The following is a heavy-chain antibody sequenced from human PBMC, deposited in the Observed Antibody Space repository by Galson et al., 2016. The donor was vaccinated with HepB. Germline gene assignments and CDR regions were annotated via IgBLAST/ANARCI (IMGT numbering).Heavy chain of an antibody. J-gene: IGHJ6*04. CDR1: GFNFISHG. D-gene: IGHD1-7*01. CDR3: ARDGTPLTIYGTAKGGMDV. Sequence: SLRLSCAASGFNFISHGMHWVRQAPGKGLEWVGVIWYDGSRKLFADSVKGRFTITRDNSKNTLFLQMTSLRAEDTAVYYCARDGTPLTIYGTAKGGMDVWGRGTTVTVSA. V-gene: IGHV3-33*01. CDR2: IWYDGSRK.